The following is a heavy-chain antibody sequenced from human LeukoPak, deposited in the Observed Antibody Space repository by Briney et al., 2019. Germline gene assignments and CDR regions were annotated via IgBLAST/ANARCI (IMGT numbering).Heavy chain of an antibody. CDR1: GGSFSGYY. CDR3: AREEYYYDSSGYPPDAFDI. J-gene: IGHJ3*02. CDR2: INHSGGT. V-gene: IGHV4-34*01. Sequence: SETLSLTCAVYGGSFSGYYWSWIRQPPGKGLEWIGEINHSGGTNYNPSLKSRVTISVDTSKNQFSLKLSSVTAADTAVYYCAREEYYYDSSGYPPDAFDIWGQGTMVTVSS. D-gene: IGHD3-22*01.